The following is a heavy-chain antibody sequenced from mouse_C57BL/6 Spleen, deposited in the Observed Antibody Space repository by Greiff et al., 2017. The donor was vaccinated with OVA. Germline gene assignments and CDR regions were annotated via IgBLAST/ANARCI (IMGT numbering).Heavy chain of an antibody. CDR2: IDPEDGDT. V-gene: IGHV14-1*01. CDR1: GFNIKDYY. Sequence: VQLKQSGAELVRPGASVKLSCTASGFNIKDYYMHWVKQRPEQGLEWIGRIDPEDGDTEYAPKFQGKATMTADTSSNTAYLQLSSLTSEDTAVYYCTPDYYGSSYGNDWGQGTTLTVSS. D-gene: IGHD1-1*01. J-gene: IGHJ2*01. CDR3: TPDYYGSSYGND.